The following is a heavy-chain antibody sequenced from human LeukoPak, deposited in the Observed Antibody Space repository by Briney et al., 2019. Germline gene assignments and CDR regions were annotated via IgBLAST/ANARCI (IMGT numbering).Heavy chain of an antibody. Sequence: SETLSLTCIVSGDSIRSYYWNWIRQAPGKALEWIGHIHDNGDIAYNFSLKSRVTISMDTSKNQFSLKLSSVTAADTAVYYCGXXXXXXSGNYFVVDYWGQGTVVTVSS. D-gene: IGHD3-3*01. CDR1: GDSIRSYY. CDR3: GXXXXXXSGNYFVVDY. CDR2: IHDNGDI. V-gene: IGHV4-59*01. J-gene: IGHJ4*02.